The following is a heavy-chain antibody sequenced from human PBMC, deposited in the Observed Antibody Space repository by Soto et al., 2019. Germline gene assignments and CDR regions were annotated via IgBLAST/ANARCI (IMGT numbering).Heavy chain of an antibody. CDR3: VRDRAMDSSGHWFDT. CDR2: IYHIGSP. J-gene: IGHJ5*02. D-gene: IGHD3-22*01. CDR1: GRSVSSGGYY. V-gene: IGHV4-31*03. Sequence: QVQLQESGPGLVKPSQTLSLTCTVSGRSVSSGGYYWTWIRQHPGRGLEWIGYIYHIGSPYYNPSLESRVTISLYTSKNPFSLNLTSVTAADTAIYYCVRDRAMDSSGHWFDTWGQGTLVSVSS.